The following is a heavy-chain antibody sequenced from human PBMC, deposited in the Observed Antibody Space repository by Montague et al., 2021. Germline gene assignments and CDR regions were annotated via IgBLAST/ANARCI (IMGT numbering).Heavy chain of an antibody. CDR2: ISSNSRHI. Sequence: SLRLSCAASGFTFGAYSMTWVRQAPGKGLDYVSSISSNSRHIYSAAPLRGRFTFSRDYAGNSLYLQMDSLRAEDTAVYYCARISTNGVFNAFDLWGRGTVVIVSS. D-gene: IGHD2-8*01. V-gene: IGHV3-21*01. J-gene: IGHJ3*01. CDR3: ARISTNGVFNAFDL. CDR1: GFTFGAYS.